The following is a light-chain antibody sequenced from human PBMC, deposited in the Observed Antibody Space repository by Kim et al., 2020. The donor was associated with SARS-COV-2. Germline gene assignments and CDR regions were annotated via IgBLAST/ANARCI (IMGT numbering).Light chain of an antibody. CDR3: SSYTSSSTV. CDR2: DVS. J-gene: IGLJ3*02. CDR1: SSDVGGYNY. V-gene: IGLV2-14*03. Sequence: PGQSITISCKGTSSDVGGYNYVSWYQQHPGKAPKLMIYDVSNRPSGVSNRFSGSKSGNTASLTISGLQAEDEADYYCSSYTSSSTVFGGGTQLTVL.